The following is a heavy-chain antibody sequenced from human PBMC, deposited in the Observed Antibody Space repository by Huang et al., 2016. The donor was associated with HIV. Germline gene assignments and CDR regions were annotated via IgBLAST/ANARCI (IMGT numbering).Heavy chain of an antibody. CDR2: ISDDGSNK. CDR3: AKGRRRWGDDAFDI. CDR1: GFTFSSYG. V-gene: IGHV3-30-3*01. Sequence: QVQLADSGGGVVQPGRSLRLSCAASGFTFSSYGMHWVRQAAGRGLQWVASISDDGSNKYYASSVKGRVTISRDNSKNTVHLQMNSLRVDDTAVYYCAKGRRRWGDDAFDIWGQGTMVNVSS. D-gene: IGHD3-16*01. J-gene: IGHJ3*02.